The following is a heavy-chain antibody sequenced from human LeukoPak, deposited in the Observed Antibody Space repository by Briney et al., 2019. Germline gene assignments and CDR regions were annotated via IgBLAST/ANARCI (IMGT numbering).Heavy chain of an antibody. CDR3: ARVKNDYVWGSYRYFDNWFDP. V-gene: IGHV4-61*05. J-gene: IGHJ5*02. CDR2: IYYSGST. D-gene: IGHD3-16*02. CDR1: GGSISSSSYY. Sequence: SETLSLTCTVSGGSISSSSYYWGWIRQPPGKGLEWIGYIYYSGSTNYNPSLKGRVTISVDTSKNQFSLKLSSVTAADTAVYYCARVKNDYVWGSYRYFDNWFDPWGQGTLVTVSS.